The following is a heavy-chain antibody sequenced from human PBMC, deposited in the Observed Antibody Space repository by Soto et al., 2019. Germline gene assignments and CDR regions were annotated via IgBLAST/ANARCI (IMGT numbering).Heavy chain of an antibody. Sequence: QVQLVESGGGVVQPGRSLRLSCAASGFTFSSYGMHWVRQAPGKGLEWVAVIWYDGSNKYYADSVKGRFTISRDNSKNPLYLQMNSLRAEDTAVYYCARESVLVAAMGEYDYWGQGTLVTVSS. D-gene: IGHD2-15*01. J-gene: IGHJ4*02. CDR1: GFTFSSYG. CDR3: ARESVLVAAMGEYDY. CDR2: IWYDGSNK. V-gene: IGHV3-33*01.